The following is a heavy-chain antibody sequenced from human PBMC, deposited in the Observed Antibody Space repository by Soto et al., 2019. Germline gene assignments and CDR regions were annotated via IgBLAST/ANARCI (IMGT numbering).Heavy chain of an antibody. CDR1: GFTFSSYG. D-gene: IGHD2-15*01. CDR3: AKAASQYWEDIVVVVAATPVYFDY. CDR2: ISYDGSNK. Sequence: GGSLRLSCAASGFTFSSYGMHWVRQAPCKGLEWVAVISYDGSNKYYADSVKGRFTISRDNSKNTLYLQMNSLRAEDTAVYYCAKAASQYWEDIVVVVAATPVYFDYWGQGTLVTVSS. V-gene: IGHV3-30*18. J-gene: IGHJ4*02.